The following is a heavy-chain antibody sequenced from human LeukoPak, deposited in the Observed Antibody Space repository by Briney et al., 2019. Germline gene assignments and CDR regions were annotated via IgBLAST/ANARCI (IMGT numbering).Heavy chain of an antibody. V-gene: IGHV1-18*01. D-gene: IGHD1-26*01. CDR2: ISAYNGNT. CDR3: ASGSIVGATSDAFDI. CDR1: GYTSTSYG. J-gene: IGHJ3*02. Sequence: GASVKVSCKASGYTSTSYGISWVRQAPGQGLEWMGWISAYNGNTNYAQKLQGRVTMTTDTSTSTAYMELRSLRSDDTAVYYCASGSIVGATSDAFDIWGQGTMVTVSS.